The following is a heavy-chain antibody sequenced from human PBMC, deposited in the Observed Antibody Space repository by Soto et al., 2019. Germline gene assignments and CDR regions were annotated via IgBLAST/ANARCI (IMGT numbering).Heavy chain of an antibody. Sequence: ASVKVSCKASGYTFTSYGISWVRQAPGQGLEWMGWISAYNGNTNYAQKLQGRVTMTTDTSTSTAYMELRSLRSDDTAVYYCARDLRLPYYYYYGMDVWGQGTTVTVS. CDR2: ISAYNGNT. V-gene: IGHV1-18*04. D-gene: IGHD4-17*01. CDR3: ARDLRLPYYYYYGMDV. CDR1: GYTFTSYG. J-gene: IGHJ6*02.